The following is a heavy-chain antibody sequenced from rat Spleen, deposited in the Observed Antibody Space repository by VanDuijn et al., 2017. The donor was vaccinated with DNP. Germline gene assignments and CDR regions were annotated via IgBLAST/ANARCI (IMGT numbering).Heavy chain of an antibody. D-gene: IGHD1-2*01. Sequence: VQLQESGPGLVKPSQSLSLTCSVTGYSITRSYRWNWIRKLPGNKMEWMSKITYSDKTNYNPYLKTRISITRDTSKNQFFLQLNSVTTEDTATYYCARSVYYYSGYIPFDYWGQGVMVTVSS. J-gene: IGHJ2*01. CDR2: ITYSDKT. CDR1: GYSITRSY. V-gene: IGHV3-1*01. CDR3: ARSVYYYSGYIPFDY.